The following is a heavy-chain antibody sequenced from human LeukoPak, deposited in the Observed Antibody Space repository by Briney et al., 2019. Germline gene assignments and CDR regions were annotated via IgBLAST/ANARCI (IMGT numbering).Heavy chain of an antibody. Sequence: GASVTVSCTASGGTFSSYAISWVRQAPGQGLEWLGGIIPIFGTANYAQKFQGRVTITTDESTSTAYMELSSLRSEDTAVYYCARAKVQDGYRLPDYWGQGTLVTVSS. D-gene: IGHD5-24*01. CDR3: ARAKVQDGYRLPDY. CDR2: IIPIFGTA. V-gene: IGHV1-69*05. CDR1: GGTFSSYA. J-gene: IGHJ4*02.